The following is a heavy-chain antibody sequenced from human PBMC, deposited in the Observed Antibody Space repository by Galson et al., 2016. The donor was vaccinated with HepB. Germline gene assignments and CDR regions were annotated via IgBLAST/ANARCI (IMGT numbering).Heavy chain of an antibody. Sequence: SLRLSCAASGLTFSTYWMNWVRQAPGKGLEWVANIKQDGSEKYYVDSVKGRFTISRDNAQNSLYLQMNSLRVEDTAVYYCAKGVREAGSYWGQGTLVTVSS. V-gene: IGHV3-7*01. D-gene: IGHD3-10*01. J-gene: IGHJ4*02. CDR2: IKQDGSEK. CDR3: AKGVREAGSY. CDR1: GLTFSTYW.